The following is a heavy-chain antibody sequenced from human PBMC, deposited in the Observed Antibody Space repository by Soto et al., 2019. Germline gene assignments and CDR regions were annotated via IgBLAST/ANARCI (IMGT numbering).Heavy chain of an antibody. J-gene: IGHJ6*02. CDR3: ASSGYDYYYYGMDV. CDR1: GFTFSSYW. CDR2: INSDGSST. D-gene: IGHD5-12*01. V-gene: IGHV3-74*01. Sequence: GGSLTLSCAASGFTFSSYWMHWVRQAPGKGLVWVSRINSDGSSTSYADSVKGRFTISRDNAKNTLYLQMNSLRAEDTAVYYCASSGYDYYYYGMDVWGQGTTVTVSS.